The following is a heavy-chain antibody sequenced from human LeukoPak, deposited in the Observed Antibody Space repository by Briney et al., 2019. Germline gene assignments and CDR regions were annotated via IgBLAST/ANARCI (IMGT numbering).Heavy chain of an antibody. CDR3: AIEDLGYCNGGSCYYFDY. Sequence: ASVKVSCKASGYTFTSYYMHWVRQAPGQGLEWMGRINPSGDSTSYAQKFQRRVTMTRDTSTSIDDMELNSLRSEDTAVYYCAIEDLGYCNGGSCYYFDYWGQGTLVTVSS. J-gene: IGHJ4*02. D-gene: IGHD2-15*01. CDR2: INPSGDST. CDR1: GYTFTSYY. V-gene: IGHV1-46*01.